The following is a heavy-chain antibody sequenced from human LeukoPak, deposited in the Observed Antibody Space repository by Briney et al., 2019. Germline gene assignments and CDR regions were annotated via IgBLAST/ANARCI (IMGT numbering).Heavy chain of an antibody. CDR1: GYTFTVYY. Sequence: ASVKVSCKASGYTFTVYYMHWVRQAPGQGLEWMGWINPNSGGTIYAQKFQGRVTMTRDTSISTAYIELSSLRSDDTAVYYCARYYGDLHWYFDLWGRGTLVTVSS. CDR2: INPNSGGT. CDR3: ARYYGDLHWYFDL. V-gene: IGHV1-2*02. D-gene: IGHD4-17*01. J-gene: IGHJ2*01.